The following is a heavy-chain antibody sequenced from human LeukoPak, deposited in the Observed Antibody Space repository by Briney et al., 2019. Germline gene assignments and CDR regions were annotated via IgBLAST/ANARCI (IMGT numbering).Heavy chain of an antibody. CDR3: TTNPYDRSGYHI. CDR1: GLTFTKAW. Sequence: GGSLRLSCAASGLTFTKAWVTWVRQAPGEGLEWVGRIKSNTDGGTTDYAAPVKGRFTISRDDSKNTLYLQMNSLKTEDTAVYYCTTNPYDRSGYHIWGQGTMVTVSS. D-gene: IGHD3-22*01. V-gene: IGHV3-15*01. J-gene: IGHJ3*02. CDR2: IKSNTDGGTT.